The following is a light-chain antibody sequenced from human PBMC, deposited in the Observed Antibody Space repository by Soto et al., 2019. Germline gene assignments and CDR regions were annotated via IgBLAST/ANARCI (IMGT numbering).Light chain of an antibody. V-gene: IGLV1-40*01. J-gene: IGLJ1*01. Sequence: QSVLTQPPSVSGAPGQRVTISCTGSSSNIGAGYDVHWYQQLPGTAPKLLIYGNSNRPSGVPDRFSGSKSGTSASLAITGLQAEDEADYYCQFYDSSPSYVYGTGPKVTVL. CDR3: QFYDSSPSYV. CDR2: GNS. CDR1: SSNIGAGYD.